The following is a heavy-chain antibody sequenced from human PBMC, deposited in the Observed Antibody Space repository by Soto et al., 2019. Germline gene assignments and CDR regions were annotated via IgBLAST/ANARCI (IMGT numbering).Heavy chain of an antibody. J-gene: IGHJ4*02. D-gene: IGHD3-16*01. CDR2: ISSSSSTI. CDR3: ARMGGVIAVHLDY. Sequence: GGSLRLSCAASGFTFSSYSMNWVRQAPGKGLEWVSYISSSSSTIYYADSVKGRFTISRDNAKNSLYLQMNSLRAEDTAVYYCARMGGVIAVHLDYWGQGTLVTVSS. CDR1: GFTFSSYS. V-gene: IGHV3-48*01.